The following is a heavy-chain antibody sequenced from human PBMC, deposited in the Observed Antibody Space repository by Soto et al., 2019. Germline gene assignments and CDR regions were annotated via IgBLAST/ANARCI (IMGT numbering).Heavy chain of an antibody. J-gene: IGHJ4*02. CDR1: GFTFNDYT. CDR3: AKESPSRTFYYGSGSYYGYFDH. CDR2: VSWNSGNI. V-gene: IGHV3-9*01. D-gene: IGHD3-10*01. Sequence: EVQLVESGGGFVQPGGSLRLSCAASGFTFNDYTMNWVRQAPGKGLEWVSGVSWNSGNIGYADSVRGRFTISRDNAKKSLYLEMSSLRGEDTAFYYCAKESPSRTFYYGSGSYYGYFDHWGQGALVTVSS.